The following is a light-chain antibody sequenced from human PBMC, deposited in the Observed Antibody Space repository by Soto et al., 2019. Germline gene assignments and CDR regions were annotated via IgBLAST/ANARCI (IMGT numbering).Light chain of an antibody. J-gene: IGLJ1*01. V-gene: IGLV2-14*03. CDR1: RGDIGGYNY. Sequence: QSALTQPASASASPGQSITLSCTGTRGDIGGYNYVSWYQQHPGKAPKLMIYDVYHRPSGVSNRFSAAKSGNTASLTISGLQAEDEAAYYCSSYTSSTTLVFGTGSKLTVL. CDR2: DVY. CDR3: SSYTSSTTLV.